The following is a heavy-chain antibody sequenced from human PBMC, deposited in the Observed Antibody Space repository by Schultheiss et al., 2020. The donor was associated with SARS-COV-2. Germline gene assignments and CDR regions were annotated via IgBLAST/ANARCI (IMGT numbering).Heavy chain of an antibody. CDR1: GFIFSRYA. V-gene: IGHV3-30-3*01. CDR2: ISYDGSNK. J-gene: IGHJ4*02. CDR3: AKEEYYDRSGYNDY. Sequence: GGSLRLSCAASGFIFSRYAMHWVRQAPGKGLEWVAVISYDGSNKYYADSVKGRFTISRDNSKNTLYLQMNSLRAEDTAVYYCAKEEYYDRSGYNDYWGQGTLVTVAS. D-gene: IGHD3-22*01.